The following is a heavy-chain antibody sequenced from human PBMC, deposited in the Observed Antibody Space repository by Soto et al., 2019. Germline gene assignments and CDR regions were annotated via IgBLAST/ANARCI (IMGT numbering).Heavy chain of an antibody. CDR2: IRQDGSNK. CDR3: ARAFISGYSSSWYPPPWFDP. CDR1: GLTFSIYG. J-gene: IGHJ5*02. D-gene: IGHD6-13*01. Sequence: SLRLACAASGLTFSIYGITWVRKAPGKGLEWVAVIRQDGSNKYYVDSVKGRFTISRDNSKNTLYLQMNSLRAEDTAVYYCARAFISGYSSSWYPPPWFDPWGQGTLVTVSS. V-gene: IGHV3-33*08.